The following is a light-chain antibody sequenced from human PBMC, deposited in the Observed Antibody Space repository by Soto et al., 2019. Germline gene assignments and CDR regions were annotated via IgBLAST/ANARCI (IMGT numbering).Light chain of an antibody. Sequence: EIVLTQSPATLSLSPGERATLSCRASQSVSSYLAWYQQKPGQAPRLLIYDASNRATGIPARFSGSGSGTDFTLTISSLEPEDFAVYYCQHYSSSPTTFGQGTKVEIK. CDR3: QHYSSSPTT. V-gene: IGKV3-11*01. CDR1: QSVSSY. J-gene: IGKJ1*01. CDR2: DAS.